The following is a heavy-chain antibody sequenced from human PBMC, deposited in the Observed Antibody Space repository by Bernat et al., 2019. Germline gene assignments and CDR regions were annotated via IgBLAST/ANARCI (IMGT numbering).Heavy chain of an antibody. J-gene: IGHJ3*02. V-gene: IGHV4-34*01. D-gene: IGHD5/OR15-5a*01. CDR1: GGSFSGYY. Sequence: QVQLQQWGAGLLKPSETLSLTCAVYGGSFSGYYWSWIRQPPGKGLEWIGEINHSGSTNYNPSLKSRVTISVETSKNQFSLKLSSVTAADTAVYYCASLRTADHAFDIWGQGTMVTVSS. CDR3: ASLRTADHAFDI. CDR2: INHSGST.